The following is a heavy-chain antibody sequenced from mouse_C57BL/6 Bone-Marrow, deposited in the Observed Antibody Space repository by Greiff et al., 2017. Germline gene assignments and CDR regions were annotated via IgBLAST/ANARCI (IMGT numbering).Heavy chain of an antibody. CDR3: ARYEGSSGYGAY. Sequence: EVHLVESGGGLVQPGGSLSLSCAASGFTFTDYYMSWVRQPPGKALEWLGFIRNKANGYTTEYSASVKGRFTISRDNSQSILYLQMNALRAEDSATYYCARYEGSSGYGAYWGQGTLVTVSA. V-gene: IGHV7-3*01. D-gene: IGHD3-2*02. CDR1: GFTFTDYY. CDR2: IRNKANGYTT. J-gene: IGHJ3*01.